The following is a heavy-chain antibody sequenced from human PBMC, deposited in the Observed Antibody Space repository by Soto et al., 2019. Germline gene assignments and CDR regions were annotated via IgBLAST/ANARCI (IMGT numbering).Heavy chain of an antibody. D-gene: IGHD3-3*01. CDR1: VGSVNSSY. CDR3: ATRITVFGLLIPPFDP. J-gene: IGHJ5*02. V-gene: IGHV4-34*01. Sequence: SETLSLIHAVYVGSVNSSYLNWIRQPPGKSLEWIGDINQKGGTHYSPSLKTRVTMSVDTSKNQFSLRLSSVTAADTAIYYCATRITVFGLLIPPFDPWGQGTQVTVSS. CDR2: INQKGGT.